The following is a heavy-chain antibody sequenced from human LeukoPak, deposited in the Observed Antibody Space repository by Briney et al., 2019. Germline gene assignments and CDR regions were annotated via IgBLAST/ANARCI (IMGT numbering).Heavy chain of an antibody. Sequence: PSETLSLTCAVYGGSFSGYYWSWIRQPPGKGLEWIGEINHSGSTNYNPSLKSRVTISVDTSKNQFSLKLSPVTAADTAVYYCARGDLRLEVWGQGTLVTVSS. J-gene: IGHJ4*02. D-gene: IGHD3/OR15-3a*01. CDR2: INHSGST. CDR3: ARGDLRLEV. CDR1: GGSFSGYY. V-gene: IGHV4-34*01.